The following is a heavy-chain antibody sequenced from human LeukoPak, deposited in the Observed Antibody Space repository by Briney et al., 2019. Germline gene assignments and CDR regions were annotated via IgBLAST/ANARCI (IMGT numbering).Heavy chain of an antibody. CDR2: ISDGGVST. J-gene: IGHJ4*02. D-gene: IGHD5-24*01. Sequence: GGSLRLSCAASGFTFSNYAMSWVRQAPGKGLEWVSGISDGGVSTYHADSVMGRFTVSRDNSKNTLFLQMNSLRAEDAAVYYCAKKMGTIRGFDYWGQGTLVTVSS. V-gene: IGHV3-23*01. CDR3: AKKMGTIRGFDY. CDR1: GFTFSNYA.